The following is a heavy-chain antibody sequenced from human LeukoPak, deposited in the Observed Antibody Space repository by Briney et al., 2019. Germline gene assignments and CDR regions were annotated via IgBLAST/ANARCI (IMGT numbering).Heavy chain of an antibody. CDR3: AKTRVGIRGVYPTGAFDI. Sequence: GASVKVSCKASGYTFTGYYMHWVRQAPGQGLEWMGWINPNSGGTNYAQKFQGRVTMTRDTSISTAYMELSRLRSDDTAVYYCAKTRVGIRGVYPTGAFDIWGQGTMVTVSS. D-gene: IGHD3-10*01. CDR1: GYTFTGYY. CDR2: INPNSGGT. V-gene: IGHV1-2*02. J-gene: IGHJ3*02.